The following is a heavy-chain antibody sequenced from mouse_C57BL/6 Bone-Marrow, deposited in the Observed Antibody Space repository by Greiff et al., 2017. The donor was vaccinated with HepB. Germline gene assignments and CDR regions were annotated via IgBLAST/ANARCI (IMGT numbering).Heavy chain of an antibody. J-gene: IGHJ4*01. Sequence: DVKLVESGGGLVQPGGSLKLSCAASGFTFSDYGMAWVRQAPGKGPEWVAFISNLGYSIYYADTVTGRFTISRDNAKNTLYLQMSSLRSEDTAMYYCSRNQRDNSVYAMDYWGQGTSVTVSS. V-gene: IGHV5-15*01. CDR3: SRNQRDNSVYAMDY. CDR2: ISNLGYSI. CDR1: GFTFSDYG.